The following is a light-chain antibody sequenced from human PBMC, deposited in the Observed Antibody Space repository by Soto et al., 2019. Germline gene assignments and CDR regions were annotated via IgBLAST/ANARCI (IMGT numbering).Light chain of an antibody. J-gene: IGLJ2*01. CDR1: SSDVGGYNY. V-gene: IGLV2-14*01. Sequence: QSALTQPASVSGSPGQSITISCTGTSSDVGGYNYVSWFQQYPGKAPKLMIYEVSNRPSGVSNRFSGSKSGNTASLTISGLQAEDEADYYCSSYRRSSSSLIFGGGTKLTVL. CDR3: SSYRRSSSSLI. CDR2: EVS.